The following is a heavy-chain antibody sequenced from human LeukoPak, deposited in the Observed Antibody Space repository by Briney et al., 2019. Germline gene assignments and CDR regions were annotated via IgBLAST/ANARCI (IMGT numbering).Heavy chain of an antibody. CDR2: ISAYNGNT. V-gene: IGHV1-18*01. J-gene: IGHJ4*02. CDR1: GYTFTSYG. CDR3: ARDPRGSDFWTGYYLPRHLDY. D-gene: IGHD3/OR15-3a*01. Sequence: ASVKVSSKASGYTFTSYGISWVRQAPGQGLEWMGRISAYNGNTNYTQKLQGRVTMTTDTSTSTAYMELRSLRSDDTAVYFCARDPRGSDFWTGYYLPRHLDYWGQGTLVTVSS.